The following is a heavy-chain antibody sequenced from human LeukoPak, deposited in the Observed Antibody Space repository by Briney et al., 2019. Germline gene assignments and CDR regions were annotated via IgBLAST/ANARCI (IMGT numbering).Heavy chain of an antibody. CDR1: GGTFSSYA. Sequence: ASVKVSCKASGGTFSSYAISWVRQAPGQGLEWMGRIIPTLGIANYAQKFQGRVTITADKSTSTAYMELSSLRSEDTAVYYCARDRVNTAQDYWGQGTLVTVSS. J-gene: IGHJ4*02. CDR2: IIPTLGIA. CDR3: ARDRVNTAQDY. D-gene: IGHD2-21*02. V-gene: IGHV1-69*04.